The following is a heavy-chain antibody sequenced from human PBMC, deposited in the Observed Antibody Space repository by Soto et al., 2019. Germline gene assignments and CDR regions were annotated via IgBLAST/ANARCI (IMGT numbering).Heavy chain of an antibody. Sequence: GGSLRLSCAASGFTFSDHYMDWVRQAPGKGLEWVGRTRNKANSYTTEYAASVKGRFTISRDDSKNSVYLQMNSLKTEDTAVYYCARVTYSSGWKTVDYWGQGTLVTVSS. CDR3: ARVTYSSGWKTVDY. D-gene: IGHD6-19*01. J-gene: IGHJ4*02. CDR2: TRNKANSYTT. CDR1: GFTFSDHY. V-gene: IGHV3-72*01.